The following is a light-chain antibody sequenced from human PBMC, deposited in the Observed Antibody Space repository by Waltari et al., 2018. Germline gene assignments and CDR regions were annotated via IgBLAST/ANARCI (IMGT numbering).Light chain of an antibody. CDR1: SNTVGHQG. V-gene: IGLV10-54*01. J-gene: IGLJ3*02. Sequence: QAGLPQPPSVSKGLRQTATLTCTGTSNTVGHQGAAWQQPHQGHPPKRLFYSNNNRPTGISERLSAARSGDTAALTISGLQPEDEDYYYCSAWDSSLRAWVFGGGTKLTVL. CDR3: SAWDSSLRAWV. CDR2: SNN.